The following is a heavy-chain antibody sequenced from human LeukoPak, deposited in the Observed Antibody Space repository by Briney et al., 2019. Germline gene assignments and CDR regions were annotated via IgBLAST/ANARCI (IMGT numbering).Heavy chain of an antibody. CDR3: ARRVYYYYGMDA. Sequence: RASVKVSCRASGYTFTIYDINWVRQATGQGLEWMGWMNPNSGNTGYAQKFQGGVTMTRNTSISTAYMELSSLRSEDTAVYYCARRVYYYYGMDAWGQGTTVTVSS. CDR2: MNPNSGNT. CDR1: GYTFTIYD. V-gene: IGHV1-8*01. J-gene: IGHJ6*02.